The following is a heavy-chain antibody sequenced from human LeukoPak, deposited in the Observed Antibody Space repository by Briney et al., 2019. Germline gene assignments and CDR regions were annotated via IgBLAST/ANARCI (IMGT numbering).Heavy chain of an antibody. CDR1: GFTFNDYY. CDR3: ATDGAGFDT. CDR2: INISGTNT. Sequence: PGASLRLSCAASGFTFNDYYMSWIRQAPGKGLEWLSYINISGTNTHYADYVKGRFTISRDNAKKSLYLEMNNLRAEDTAVYYCATDGAGFDTWGKGVVVTVSS. J-gene: IGHJ5*02. V-gene: IGHV3-11*01.